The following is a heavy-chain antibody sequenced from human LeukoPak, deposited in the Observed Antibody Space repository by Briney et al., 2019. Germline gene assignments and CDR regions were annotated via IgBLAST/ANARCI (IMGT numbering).Heavy chain of an antibody. CDR2: IYSGDSDT. J-gene: IGHJ4*02. CDR3: ARLSGASDY. D-gene: IGHD1-26*01. CDR1: GCMFTSYW. Sequence: GGSLKIYCRGSGCMFTSYWIGWVRQMPGKGLEWMGIIYSGDSDTRYSPSFQAQVTISADKSISAAYVEWSGLKASDTARYCCARLSGASDYWGQGALVTVSS. V-gene: IGHV5-51*01.